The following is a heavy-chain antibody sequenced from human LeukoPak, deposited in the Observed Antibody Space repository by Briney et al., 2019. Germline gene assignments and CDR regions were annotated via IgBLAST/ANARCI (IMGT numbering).Heavy chain of an antibody. V-gene: IGHV3-11*04. D-gene: IGHD1-26*01. CDR2: ISSSGSTI. CDR1: GFTYSDYY. Sequence: GGSLRLSCAASGFTYSDYYMSWIRQAPGKGLEWVSYISSSGSTIYYADSVKGRFPISRDNAKNSLYLQMNSLRAEDTAVYYCARMRSYYTGFDYWGQGTLVTVSS. CDR3: ARMRSYYTGFDY. J-gene: IGHJ4*02.